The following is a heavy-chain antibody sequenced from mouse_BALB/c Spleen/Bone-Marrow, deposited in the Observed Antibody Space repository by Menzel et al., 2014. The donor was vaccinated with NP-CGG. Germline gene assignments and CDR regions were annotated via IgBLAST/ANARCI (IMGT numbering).Heavy chain of an antibody. V-gene: IGHV14-3*02. CDR3: ARWEYYAMDY. J-gene: IGHJ4*01. CDR2: IDPANGNT. CDR1: GFNIKDTY. Sequence: VQLQQSGAELVKPGASVKLSCTASGFNIKDTYMHWVKQRPEQGTEWIGRIDPANGNTKYDPKFQGKATITADTSSNTAYLQLSSLTSEDTAVYYCARWEYYAMDYWGQGTSVTVSS. D-gene: IGHD4-1*01.